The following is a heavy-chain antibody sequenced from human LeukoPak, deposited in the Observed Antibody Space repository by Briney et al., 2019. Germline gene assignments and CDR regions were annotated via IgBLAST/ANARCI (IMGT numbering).Heavy chain of an antibody. CDR3: ASHTPYDFWSGRTDDAFDI. V-gene: IGHV4-61*01. CDR1: GGSVSSGSYY. D-gene: IGHD3-3*01. Sequence: SETLPLTCTVSGGSVSSGSYYWSWIRQPPGKGLEWIGYIYYSGSTNYNPSLKSRVTISVDTSKNQFSLKLSSVTAADTAVYYCASHTPYDFWSGRTDDAFDIWGQGTMVTVSS. J-gene: IGHJ3*02. CDR2: IYYSGST.